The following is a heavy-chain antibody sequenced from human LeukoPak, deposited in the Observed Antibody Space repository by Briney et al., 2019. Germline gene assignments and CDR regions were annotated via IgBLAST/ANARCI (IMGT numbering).Heavy chain of an antibody. D-gene: IGHD5-18*01. V-gene: IGHV3-30*18. CDR2: ISYDGSNK. CDR3: AKIGARLWPDY. J-gene: IGHJ4*02. CDR1: GFTFSSYD. Sequence: GGSLRLSCAASGFTFSSYDMHWVRQAPGKGLEWVAVISYDGSNKYYADSVKGRFTISRDNSKNTLYLQMNSLRAEDTAVYYCAKIGARLWPDYWGQGTLVTVSS.